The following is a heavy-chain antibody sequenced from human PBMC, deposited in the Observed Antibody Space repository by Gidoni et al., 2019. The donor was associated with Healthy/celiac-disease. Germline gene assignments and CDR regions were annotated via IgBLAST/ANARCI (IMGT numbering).Heavy chain of an antibody. CDR3: ARGYGSGSYYYY. Sequence: QVQLQQWGAGLLKPSETLSLTCAVYGGSFSGYYWSWIRQPPGKGLEWIGEINHSGSTNYNPSLKSRVTISVDTSKNQFSLKLSSVTAADTAVDYCARGYGSGSYYYYWGQGTLVTVSS. CDR1: GGSFSGYY. CDR2: INHSGST. V-gene: IGHV4-34*01. D-gene: IGHD3-10*01. J-gene: IGHJ4*02.